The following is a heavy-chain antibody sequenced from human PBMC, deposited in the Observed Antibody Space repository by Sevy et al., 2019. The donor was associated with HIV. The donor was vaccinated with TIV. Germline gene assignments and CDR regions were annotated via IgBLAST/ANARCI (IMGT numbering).Heavy chain of an antibody. CDR2: ISSSSSTI. CDR1: GFTFSSYS. D-gene: IGHD2-2*01. J-gene: IGHJ6*02. V-gene: IGHV3-48*01. CDR3: ARGAKDIVVVPAATVYYYYGMDV. Sequence: GGSLRLSCAASGFTFSSYSMNWVRQAPGKGLEWVSYISSSSSTIYYADSVKGRFTISRDNAKNSLYLQMNSLRAEDTAGYYCARGAKDIVVVPAATVYYYYGMDVWGQGTTVTVSS.